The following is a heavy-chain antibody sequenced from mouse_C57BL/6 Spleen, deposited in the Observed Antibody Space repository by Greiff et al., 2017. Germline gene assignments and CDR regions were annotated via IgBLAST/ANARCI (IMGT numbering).Heavy chain of an antibody. J-gene: IGHJ2*01. D-gene: IGHD2-3*01. Sequence: QVQLQQSGAELVRPGASVTLSCKASGYTFTDYEMHWAKQTPVHGLEWIGAIDPETGGTAYNQKFTGKAILTADKSSSTAYMELRSLTSEDSAVYYCTGYDGYYNFDYWGQGTTLTVSS. CDR2: IDPETGGT. CDR3: TGYDGYYNFDY. CDR1: GYTFTDYE. V-gene: IGHV1-15*01.